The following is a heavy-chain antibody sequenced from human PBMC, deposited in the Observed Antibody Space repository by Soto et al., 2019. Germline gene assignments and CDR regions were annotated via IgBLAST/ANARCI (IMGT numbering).Heavy chain of an antibody. D-gene: IGHD6-13*01. CDR1: GFMFETFY. CDR2: ISSDGRNK. J-gene: IGHJ4*02. CDR3: ARVFDGYYFDY. V-gene: IGHV3-30*04. Sequence: QVVVVESGGGVVQPGRSLTLSCAASGFMFETFYMHWVRQSPGKGLQWVAVISSDGRNKYYAESVKGRFSISRDNSKNTLYLQLNSLIPQDMAVYYCARVFDGYYFDYWGQGALVTVSS.